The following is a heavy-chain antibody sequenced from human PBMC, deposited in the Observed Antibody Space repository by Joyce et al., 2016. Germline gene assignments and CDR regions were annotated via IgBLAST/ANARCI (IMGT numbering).Heavy chain of an antibody. CDR1: GYDFTTYW. CDR3: ARRAYGGLRGALHI. Sequence: EVQLVQSGPEVKKPGESLKISCKGSGYDFTTYWIGWVRQMPGKGLEWVGSIYPGDSDSRYSSSFEGQVTISADKSISIVYLQWDSLKASDTAMYYCARRAYGGLRGALHIWGQGTEVIVS. V-gene: IGHV5-51*01. CDR2: IYPGDSDS. J-gene: IGHJ3*02. D-gene: IGHD4/OR15-4a*01.